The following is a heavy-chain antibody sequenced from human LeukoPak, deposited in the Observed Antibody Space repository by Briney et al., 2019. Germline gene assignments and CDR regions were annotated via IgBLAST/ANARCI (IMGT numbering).Heavy chain of an antibody. V-gene: IGHV1-18*01. J-gene: IGHJ6*03. Sequence: ASVKVSCKSSGYTFTSYGISWVRQAPGQGLEWMGWISAYNGNTNYAQKLQGRVTMTTDTSTSTAYMELRSLRSDDTGVYYCARGTTLTTLPYYYFYVDVWGEGTTVTVSS. D-gene: IGHD4-17*01. CDR1: GYTFTSYG. CDR3: ARGTTLTTLPYYYFYVDV. CDR2: ISAYNGNT.